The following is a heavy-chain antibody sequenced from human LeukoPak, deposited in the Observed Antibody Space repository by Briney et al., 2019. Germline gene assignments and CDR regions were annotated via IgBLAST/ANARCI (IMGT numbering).Heavy chain of an antibody. J-gene: IGHJ4*02. CDR2: ISGGSEDT. D-gene: IGHD3-10*01. Sequence: GGSLRLSCTASGFTFDSYAMSWVRQAPGKGLEWVSSISGGSEDTYFADSVKGRFTISRDNPKNTLYPQMNSLRAEDTAVYFCAKRGIVIRAVIIVGFHKEAYYFDYWGQGALVTVSS. CDR3: AKRGIVIRAVIIVGFHKEAYYFDY. V-gene: IGHV3-23*01. CDR1: GFTFDSYA.